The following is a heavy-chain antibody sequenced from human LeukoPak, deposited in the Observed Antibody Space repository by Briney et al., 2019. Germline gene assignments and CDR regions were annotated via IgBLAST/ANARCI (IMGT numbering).Heavy chain of an antibody. CDR2: IYYDGSNI. J-gene: IGHJ4*02. D-gene: IGHD1-1*01. CDR1: EFTFTTYG. CDR3: ARDWKTNSFDY. V-gene: IGHV3-33*01. Sequence: AGRSLTLSCAASEFTFTTYGMHWVRQAPGKGLEWVASIYYDGSNIYYADYVKGRFTISRDISKNTLYLQMDSLRAEDTAIYYCARDWKTNSFDYWGQGTLVTVSS.